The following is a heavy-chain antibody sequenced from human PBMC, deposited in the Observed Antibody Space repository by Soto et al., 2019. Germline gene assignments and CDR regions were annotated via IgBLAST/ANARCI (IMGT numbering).Heavy chain of an antibody. V-gene: IGHV4-31*03. D-gene: IGHD3-10*01. Sequence: SETLSLTCTVSGGSISSGCYYWSWIRQHAGKGLEWIGYIYYSGSTYYNPSLKSRVTISVDPYKNQFSLKLSSVTAADTAVYYCASLWFGVYGMDVWGQGATVT. CDR1: GGSISSGCYY. J-gene: IGHJ6*02. CDR2: IYYSGST. CDR3: ASLWFGVYGMDV.